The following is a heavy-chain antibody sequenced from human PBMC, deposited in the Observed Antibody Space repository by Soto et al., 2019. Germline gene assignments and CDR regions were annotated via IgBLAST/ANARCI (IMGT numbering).Heavy chain of an antibody. Sequence: PGESLKISCKGSGYRFTSYWIALVRPMPGKGLEWMGIIFPHDSDIRYSPSFEGQVTISADKSINTAYLQWSSLKASDTAMYYCARRNVDYGDYGGMDVWAKGPRSPS. D-gene: IGHD4-17*01. CDR2: IFPHDSDI. CDR1: GYRFTSYW. J-gene: IGHJ6*02. CDR3: ARRNVDYGDYGGMDV. V-gene: IGHV5-51*01.